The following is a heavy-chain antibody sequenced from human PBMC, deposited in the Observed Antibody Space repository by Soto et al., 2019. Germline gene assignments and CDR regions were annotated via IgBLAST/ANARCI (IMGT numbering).Heavy chain of an antibody. CDR3: AASCVGCGGFNYYGMDV. CDR1: GGSISSGGYY. Sequence: QVQLQESGPGLVKPSQTLSLTCTVSGGSISSGGYYWSWIRQHSGKGLEWIGYIYYSGSTYYNPSLKSRVTTSVDTSKNQFSLKLSSVTAADTAVYYCAASCVGCGGFNYYGMDVWGQGTTVTVSS. V-gene: IGHV4-31*03. D-gene: IGHD2-21*01. J-gene: IGHJ6*02. CDR2: IYYSGST.